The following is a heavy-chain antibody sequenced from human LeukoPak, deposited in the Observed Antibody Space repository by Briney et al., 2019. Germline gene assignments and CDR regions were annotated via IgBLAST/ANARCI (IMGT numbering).Heavy chain of an antibody. D-gene: IGHD4-11*01. J-gene: IGHJ4*02. Sequence: SVKVSCTASGGTFSSYAISWVRQAPGQGLEWMGGIIPIFGTANYAQKFQGRVTITADESTSTAYMELSSLRSEDTAVYYCAGDRVTTVTSVDPKTFDYWGQGTLVTVSS. CDR1: GGTFSSYA. CDR2: IIPIFGTA. CDR3: AGDRVTTVTSVDPKTFDY. V-gene: IGHV1-69*13.